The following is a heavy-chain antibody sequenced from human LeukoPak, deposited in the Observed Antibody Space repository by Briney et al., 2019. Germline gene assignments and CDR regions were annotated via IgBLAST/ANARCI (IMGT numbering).Heavy chain of an antibody. CDR3: ARRVLSRGYPDPNWFDP. J-gene: IGHJ5*02. V-gene: IGHV5-51*01. CDR2: INPGDSDT. CDR1: GYRFTNYW. D-gene: IGHD2/OR15-2a*01. Sequence: GESLKISCKGSGYRFTNYWIGWVRQMPGKGLEWMGIINPGDSDTRYSPSLQGQVTISADKSISTAYLHWSSLKASDTAMYYCARRVLSRGYPDPNWFDPWGQGTLATVSS.